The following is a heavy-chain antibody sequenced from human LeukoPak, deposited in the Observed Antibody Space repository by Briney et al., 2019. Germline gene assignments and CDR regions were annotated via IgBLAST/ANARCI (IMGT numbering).Heavy chain of an antibody. CDR2: IYPGDSDT. D-gene: IGHD1-14*01. V-gene: IGHV5-51*01. Sequence: GESLQISCTGSGSSFTSYWIGWVRQLPGKGLEWMGIIYPGDSDTRYSPSFQGQVTISADKSINTAYLQWTSLKASDTAMYYCAKRRSPALYDAFDMRGQGTRVTVSS. CDR3: AKRRSPALYDAFDM. J-gene: IGHJ3*02. CDR1: GSSFTSYW.